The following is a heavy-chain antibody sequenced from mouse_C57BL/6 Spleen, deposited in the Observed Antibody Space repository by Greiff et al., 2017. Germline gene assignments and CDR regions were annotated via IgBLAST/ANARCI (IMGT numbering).Heavy chain of an antibody. CDR1: GYSITSGYY. CDR3: ARCDGYYEFAY. D-gene: IGHD2-3*01. V-gene: IGHV3-6*01. CDR2: ISYDGSN. Sequence: ESGPGLVKPSQSLSLTCSVTGYSITSGYYWNWIRQFPGNKLEWMGYISYDGSNNYNPSLKNRISITRDTSKNQFFLKLNSVTTEDTATYYCARCDGYYEFAYWGQGTLVTVSA. J-gene: IGHJ3*01.